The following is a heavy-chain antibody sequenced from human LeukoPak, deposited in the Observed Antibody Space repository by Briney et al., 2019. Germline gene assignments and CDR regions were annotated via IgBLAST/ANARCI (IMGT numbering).Heavy chain of an antibody. Sequence: PSETLSLTCTVSGGSISSYYWSWIRQPPGKGLEWIGYIYYSGSTNYNPSLKSRVTISVDTSKNQSSLKLSSVTAADTAVYYCARVRANYYYYMDVWGKGTTVTVSS. V-gene: IGHV4-59*01. D-gene: IGHD4-17*01. J-gene: IGHJ6*03. CDR2: IYYSGST. CDR3: ARVRANYYYYMDV. CDR1: GGSISSYY.